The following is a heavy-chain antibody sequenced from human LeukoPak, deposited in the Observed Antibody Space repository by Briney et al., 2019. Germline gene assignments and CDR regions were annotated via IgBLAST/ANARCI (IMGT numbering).Heavy chain of an antibody. CDR2: ISGTGGNT. CDR3: ASSSGWYRVDH. Sequence: GGSLRLSCAASGFTFSSYAMSWVRQAPGKGLEWVSVISGTGGNTYYADSVKGRFTISRDNSKNTLYLQMNSLRAEDTAVYYCASSSGWYRVDHWGQGTLVTVSS. J-gene: IGHJ4*02. CDR1: GFTFSSYA. V-gene: IGHV3-23*01. D-gene: IGHD6-19*01.